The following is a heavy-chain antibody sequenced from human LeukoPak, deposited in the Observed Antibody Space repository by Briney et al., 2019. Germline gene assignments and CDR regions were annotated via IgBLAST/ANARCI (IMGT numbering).Heavy chain of an antibody. J-gene: IGHJ4*02. CDR3: ARVGASTGAY. CDR1: GFTFSSNW. CDR2: INSDGSTT. D-gene: IGHD1-26*01. Sequence: GGSLRLSCAASGFTFSSNWMQWVRQAPGKGLVRVSRINSDGSTTTYADSVKGRFTISRNNAKNTLYLQMNSLRPEDTAVYYCARVGASTGAYWGQGTLVTVSS. V-gene: IGHV3-74*03.